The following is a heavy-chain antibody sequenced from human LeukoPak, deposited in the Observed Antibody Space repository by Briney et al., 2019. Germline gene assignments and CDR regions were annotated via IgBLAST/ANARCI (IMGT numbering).Heavy chain of an antibody. CDR3: ARDGKWELFGAFDI. D-gene: IGHD1-26*01. Sequence: GGSLRLSCAASGFTFSSYSMNWVRQAPGKGLEWVSSISRSGSTKYYADSVKGRFTISRDNAKNSLFLQMNSLRAEDTAVYYCARDGKWELFGAFDIWGQGTMVTVSS. CDR1: GFTFSSYS. J-gene: IGHJ3*02. CDR2: ISRSGSTK. V-gene: IGHV3-48*04.